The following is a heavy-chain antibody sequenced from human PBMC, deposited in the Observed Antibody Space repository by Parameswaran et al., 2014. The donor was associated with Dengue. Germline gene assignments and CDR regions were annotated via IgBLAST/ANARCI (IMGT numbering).Heavy chain of an antibody. J-gene: IGHJ4*02. CDR2: IYHSGST. D-gene: IGHD3-9*01. Sequence: WIRQPPGKGLEWIGSIYHSGSTYYNPSLKSRVTISVDTSKNQFSLKLSSVTAADTAVYYCAREPPRYFDWLPFDYWGQGTLVTVSS. CDR3: AREPPRYFDWLPFDY. V-gene: IGHV4-38-2*02.